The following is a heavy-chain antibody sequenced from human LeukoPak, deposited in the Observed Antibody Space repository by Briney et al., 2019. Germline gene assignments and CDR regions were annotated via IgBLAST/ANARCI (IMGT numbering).Heavy chain of an antibody. CDR3: AKDRQPEAARPFDY. CDR2: ISSDSNNI. D-gene: IGHD6-6*01. Sequence: SGGSLRLSCTASGFTFSSYSMNWVRQAPGKGLEWVSYISSDSNNIQYADSVKGRFTISRDNAKNSLYLQMNSLRAEDTAVYFCAKDRQPEAARPFDYWGQGALVTVSS. V-gene: IGHV3-48*01. CDR1: GFTFSSYS. J-gene: IGHJ4*02.